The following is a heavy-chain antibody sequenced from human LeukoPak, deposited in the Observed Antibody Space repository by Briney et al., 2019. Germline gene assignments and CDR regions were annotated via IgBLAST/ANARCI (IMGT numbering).Heavy chain of an antibody. J-gene: IGHJ4*02. V-gene: IGHV3-30*18. CDR1: GFTFNNYG. CDR3: AKDRETTASGTFDY. CDR2: ISDDGRHK. D-gene: IGHD6-13*01. Sequence: GRSLRLSCAASGFTFNNYGIHYVRHAPGKGLEWVAVISDDGRHKNYADSVKGRFTISRDNSNNTLYLQMNSLRVEDTGVYYCAKDRETTASGTFDYWGQGTLVTVSS.